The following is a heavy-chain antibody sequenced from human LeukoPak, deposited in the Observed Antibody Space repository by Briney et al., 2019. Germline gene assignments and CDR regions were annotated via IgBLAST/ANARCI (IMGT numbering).Heavy chain of an antibody. J-gene: IGHJ4*02. V-gene: IGHV4-30-4*01. CDR3: ASTYYYDSSGYYLFDY. Sequence: PSETLSLTCTVSGGSISSGDYYWSWIRQPPGKGLEWIGYIYYSGSTYYNPSLKSRVTISVDTSKNQFSLKLSSVTAADTAVYYCASTYYYDSSGYYLFDYWGQGTLVTVSS. CDR1: GGSISSGDYY. CDR2: IYYSGST. D-gene: IGHD3-22*01.